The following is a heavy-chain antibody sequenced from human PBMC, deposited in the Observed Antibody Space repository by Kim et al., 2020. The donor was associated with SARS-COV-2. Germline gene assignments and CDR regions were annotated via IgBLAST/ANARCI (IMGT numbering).Heavy chain of an antibody. Sequence: SETLSLTCAVYGGSFSGYYWSWIRQPPGKGLEWIGEINHSGSTNYNPSLKSRVTISVDTSKNQFSLKLSSVTAADTAVYYCARGDTYYDILTGYRPTRYGMDVWGQGTTVTVSS. CDR1: GGSFSGYY. J-gene: IGHJ6*02. CDR3: ARGDTYYDILTGYRPTRYGMDV. D-gene: IGHD3-9*01. CDR2: INHSGST. V-gene: IGHV4-34*01.